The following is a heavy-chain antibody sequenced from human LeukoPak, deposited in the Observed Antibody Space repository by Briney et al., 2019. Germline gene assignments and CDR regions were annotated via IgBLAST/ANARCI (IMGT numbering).Heavy chain of an antibody. CDR3: ARDQDYYDSSGYSGIDY. CDR2: ISYDGSNK. Sequence: GGSLRLSCAASGFTFSSYSMNWVRQAPGKGLEWVAIISYDGSNKYYAESVKGRFTISRDNSKNTLYLQMNSLRADDTAVYYCARDQDYYDSSGYSGIDYWGQGTLVTVSS. D-gene: IGHD3-22*01. V-gene: IGHV3-30*03. CDR1: GFTFSSYS. J-gene: IGHJ4*02.